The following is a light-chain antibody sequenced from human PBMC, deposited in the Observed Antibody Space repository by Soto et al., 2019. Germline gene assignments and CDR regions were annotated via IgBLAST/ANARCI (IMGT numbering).Light chain of an antibody. J-gene: IGKJ5*01. CDR2: DAS. CDR3: QRYNTYST. CDR1: QSISSW. Sequence: DIQMTQSPSTLSASVGDRVTITCRASQSISSWLAWYQQKPGKAPKLLIYDASSLKSGVPARFSGSGSGTEFTLTISSLQPDDFATYYCQRYNTYSTFGQGTRLEIK. V-gene: IGKV1-5*01.